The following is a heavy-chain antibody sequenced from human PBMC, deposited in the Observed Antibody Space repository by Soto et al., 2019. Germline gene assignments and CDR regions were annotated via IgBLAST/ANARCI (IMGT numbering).Heavy chain of an antibody. CDR2: ISYDGSNK. J-gene: IGHJ6*02. V-gene: IGHV3-30*04. CDR1: GGTFSSYA. Sequence: QVQLVQSGAEVKKPGSSVKVSCKASGGTFSSYAISWVRQAPGKGLEWVAVISYDGSNKYYADSVKGRFTISRDNSKITLYLQMNSLRAEDTAVYYCAKDLLRPGRGYGMDVWGQGTTVTVSS. CDR3: AKDLLRPGRGYGMDV.